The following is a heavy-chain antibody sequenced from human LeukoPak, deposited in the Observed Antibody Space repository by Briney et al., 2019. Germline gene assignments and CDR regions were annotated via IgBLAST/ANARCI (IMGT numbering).Heavy chain of an antibody. J-gene: IGHJ4*02. CDR2: INPNNGGT. V-gene: IGHV1-2*02. CDR1: GYTFNGYY. Sequence: ASVKVSCKSSGYTFNGYYMHWVRQAPGQGLEWMVWINPNNGGTKYQGRVTMTRDTSISTAYMELDRLRFDDTAVYYCARDSGEVPDYWGQGTLVTVSS. CDR3: ARDSGEVPDY. D-gene: IGHD3-10*01.